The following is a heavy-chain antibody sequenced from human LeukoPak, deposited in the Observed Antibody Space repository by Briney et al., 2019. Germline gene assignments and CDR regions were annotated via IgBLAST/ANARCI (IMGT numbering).Heavy chain of an antibody. CDR1: GGSISSSSYY. Sequence: SETLSLTCTVSGGSISSSSYYWGWIRQPPGKGLEWIGSIYYSGSTYYNPSLKSRVTISVDTSKNQFSLKLSSVTAADTAVYHCARLRIAVAANWFDPWGQGTLVTVSS. V-gene: IGHV4-39*01. D-gene: IGHD6-19*01. J-gene: IGHJ5*02. CDR2: IYYSGST. CDR3: ARLRIAVAANWFDP.